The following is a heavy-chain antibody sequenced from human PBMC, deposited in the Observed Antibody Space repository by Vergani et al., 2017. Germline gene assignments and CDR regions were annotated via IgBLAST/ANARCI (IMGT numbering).Heavy chain of an antibody. CDR3: ARASHCINCYSEGPNGPGYYYMDV. J-gene: IGHJ6*03. D-gene: IGHD2-21*01. CDR2: MYTSGHT. V-gene: IGHV4-61*02. Sequence: QVQLQESGPGLLKPSQTLSLTCTVSGASVSRGTYYWTWIRQPAGKKLEWIVRMYTSGHTIYNPSLESRVTMSVDTSKNQFSLQLCSVTAADTAVYYCARASHCINCYSEGPNGPGYYYMDVWGKGTTVTVSS. CDR1: GASVSRGTYY.